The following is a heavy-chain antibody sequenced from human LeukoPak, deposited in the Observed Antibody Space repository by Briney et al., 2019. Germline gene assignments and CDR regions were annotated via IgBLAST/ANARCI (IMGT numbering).Heavy chain of an antibody. CDR2: ISYDGSNE. V-gene: IGHV3-30*04. D-gene: IGHD3-22*01. J-gene: IGHJ4*02. Sequence: PGGSLRLSCAASGFTFSSCAMHWVRRAPGKGLEWVAVISYDGSNEYYADSVKGRFTISRDNSRNTLYLQMNNSLRAEDTAVYYCARDYYYDSGGYYSFDYWGQGTLVTVSS. CDR1: GFTFSSCA. CDR3: ARDYYYDSGGYYSFDY.